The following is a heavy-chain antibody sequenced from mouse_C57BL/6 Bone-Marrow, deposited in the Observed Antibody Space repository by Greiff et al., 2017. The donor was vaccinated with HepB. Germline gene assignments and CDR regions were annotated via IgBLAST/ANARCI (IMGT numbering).Heavy chain of an antibody. CDR2: IWSGGST. D-gene: IGHD2-4*01. CDR1: GFSLTSYG. J-gene: IGHJ4*01. CDR3: ATGDDYDRGYAMDY. V-gene: IGHV2-2*01. Sequence: VQLQQSGPGLVQPSQSLSITCTVSGFSLTSYGVHWVRQSPGKGLEWLGVIWSGGSTDYNAAFISRLSISKDNSKSQVFFKMNSLQADDTAIYYCATGDDYDRGYAMDYWGQGTSVTVSS.